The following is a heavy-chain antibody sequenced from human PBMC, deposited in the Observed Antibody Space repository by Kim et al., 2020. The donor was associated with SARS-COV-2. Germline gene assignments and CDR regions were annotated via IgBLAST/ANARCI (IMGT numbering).Heavy chain of an antibody. D-gene: IGHD2-15*01. CDR3: VKDIHLFVAATPIS. J-gene: IGHJ4*02. V-gene: IGHV3-64D*09. Sequence: ADSVKGRFTISRDNSKNTLYLQMSSLRAEDTAVYYCVKDIHLFVAATPISWGQGTLVTVSS.